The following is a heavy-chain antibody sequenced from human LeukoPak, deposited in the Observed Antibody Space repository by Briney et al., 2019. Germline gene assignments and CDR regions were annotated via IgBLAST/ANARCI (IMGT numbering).Heavy chain of an antibody. Sequence: GGSLRLSCAASGFTVSTNYMSWVRQAPGKGLEWLAVIPYDGGYTYYADSVKGRVTISRDNSKNTVYLQLNSLRADDTAVYFCAKDHADIVVLPGAHIDYWGQGTLVTVSS. CDR3: AKDHADIVVLPGAHIDY. V-gene: IGHV3-30*18. D-gene: IGHD2-2*01. CDR1: GFTVSTNY. J-gene: IGHJ4*02. CDR2: IPYDGGYT.